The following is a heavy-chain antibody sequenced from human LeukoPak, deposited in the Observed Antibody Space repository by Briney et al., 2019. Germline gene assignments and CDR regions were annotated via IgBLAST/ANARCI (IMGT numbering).Heavy chain of an antibody. CDR2: IYHSGST. V-gene: IGHV4-30-2*01. CDR3: ASLLEVGAEY. J-gene: IGHJ4*02. Sequence: SQTLSLTCIVSGGSISSGGYYWSWIRQPPGKGLEWIGYIYHSGSTYYNPSLKSRVTISVDTSKNQFSLKLSSVTAADTAVYYCASLLEVGAEYWGQGTLVTVSS. CDR1: GGSISSGGYY. D-gene: IGHD1-26*01.